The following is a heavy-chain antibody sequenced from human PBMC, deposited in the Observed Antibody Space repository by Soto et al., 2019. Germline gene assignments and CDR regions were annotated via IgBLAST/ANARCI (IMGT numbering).Heavy chain of an antibody. CDR2: ISSNGGST. CDR1: GFTFTIYA. D-gene: IGHD5-18*01. CDR3: VKDRVGYSYELDY. J-gene: IGHJ4*02. V-gene: IGHV3-64D*06. Sequence: GGSLRLSCSASGFTFTIYAMHWVRQAPGKGLEFVSAISSNGGSTFYADSVRGRFTISRDNSKNTLYLQMSSLRAEDTAVYYCVKDRVGYSYELDYWGQGTLVTVS.